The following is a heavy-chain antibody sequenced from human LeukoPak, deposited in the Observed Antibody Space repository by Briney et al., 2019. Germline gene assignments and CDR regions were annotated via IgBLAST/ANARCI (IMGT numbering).Heavy chain of an antibody. CDR1: GGSISSSSYY. V-gene: IGHV4-39*01. CDR2: IYYSGRT. Sequence: PSETLSLTCTVSGGSISSSSYYWGWIRQPPGKGLEWIGSIYYSGRTYYNPSLKSRVTISVDTSKNQFSLKLSSVTAADTAVYYCPRGPDILTGYYTPPDYWGQGTLVTVSS. CDR3: PRGPDILTGYYTPPDY. D-gene: IGHD3-9*01. J-gene: IGHJ4*02.